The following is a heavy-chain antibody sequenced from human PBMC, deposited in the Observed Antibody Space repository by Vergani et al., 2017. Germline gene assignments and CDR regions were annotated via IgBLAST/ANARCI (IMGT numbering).Heavy chain of an antibody. CDR3: ARERPGTVTTDY. V-gene: IGHV3-66*02. CDR2: IYSGGST. D-gene: IGHD4-17*01. Sequence: VQLVESGGGLVKPGGSLRLSCAASGFTVSSNYMSWVRQAPGQGLEWVSVIYSGGSTYYADSVKGRFTISRDNSKNTLYLQMNSLRAEDTAVYYCARERPGTVTTDYWGQGTLVTVSS. CDR1: GFTVSSNY. J-gene: IGHJ4*02.